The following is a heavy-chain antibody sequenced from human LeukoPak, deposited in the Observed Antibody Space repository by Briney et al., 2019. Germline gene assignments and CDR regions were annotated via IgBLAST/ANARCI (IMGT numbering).Heavy chain of an antibody. J-gene: IGHJ6*03. CDR3: ARVGGGYDFWSGYRPYYYYYMDV. D-gene: IGHD3-3*01. CDR1: GFTVSSNY. Sequence: GGSLRLSCAASGFTVSSNYMSWVRQAPGKGLEWVSVIYSGGSTYYADSVKGRFTISRDNSKNTLYLQMNNLRAEDTAVYYCARVGGGYDFWSGYRPYYYYYMDVWGKGTTVTVSS. V-gene: IGHV3-53*01. CDR2: IYSGGST.